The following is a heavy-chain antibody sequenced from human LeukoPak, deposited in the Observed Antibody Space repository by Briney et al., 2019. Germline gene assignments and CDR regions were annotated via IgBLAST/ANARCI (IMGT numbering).Heavy chain of an antibody. D-gene: IGHD3-22*01. CDR3: ARGRGYYYDSSGYSLGNY. J-gene: IGHJ4*02. V-gene: IGHV3-11*04. CDR1: GFTFSDYY. Sequence: PGGSLRLSCAASGFTFSDYYMSWIGQAPGKGLEWVSYISSSGSTIYYADSVKGRFTISRDNAKNSLYLQMNSLRAEDTAVYYCARGRGYYYDSSGYSLGNYWGQGTLVTVSS. CDR2: ISSSGSTI.